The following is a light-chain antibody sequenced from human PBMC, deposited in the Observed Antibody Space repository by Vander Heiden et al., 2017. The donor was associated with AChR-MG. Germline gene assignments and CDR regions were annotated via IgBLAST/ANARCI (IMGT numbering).Light chain of an antibody. CDR3: AAWDDSLSGVV. CDR2: RNN. V-gene: IGLV1-47*01. Sequence: QSVLTQPPSASGTPGQRVTISCSGSSSNIRNNYVYWYQQVPGTAPKPLIYRNNQRPSGVPDRLSGSKSGTSASLAISGLRSDDEGDYYCAAWDDSLSGVVFGGGTKLTVL. CDR1: SSNIRNNY. J-gene: IGLJ3*02.